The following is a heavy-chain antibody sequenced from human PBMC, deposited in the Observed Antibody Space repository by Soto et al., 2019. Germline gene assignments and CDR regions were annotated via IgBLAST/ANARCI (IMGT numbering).Heavy chain of an antibody. CDR3: ARGPFWGDHYYHSNHY. D-gene: IGHD3-22*01. Sequence: ASVKVSCKASGYTFTSYDINWVRQATGQGLEWMGWMNPNSGNTGYAQKFQGRVTMTRNTSISTAYMELSSLRSEDTAVYYCARGPFWGDHYYHSNHYWGQGTLVTVSS. CDR2: MNPNSGNT. J-gene: IGHJ4*02. V-gene: IGHV1-8*01. CDR1: GYTFTSYD.